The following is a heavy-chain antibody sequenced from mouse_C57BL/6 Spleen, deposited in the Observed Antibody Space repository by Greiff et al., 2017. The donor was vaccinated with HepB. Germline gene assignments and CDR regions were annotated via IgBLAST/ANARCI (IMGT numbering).Heavy chain of an antibody. V-gene: IGHV5-9-1*02. Sequence: EVKLVESGEGLVKPGGSLKLSCAASGFTFSSYAMSWVRQTPEKRLEWVAYISSGGDYIYYADTVKGRFTISRDNARNTLYLQMSSLKSEDTAMYYCTRDNCYGIPYYFDYWGQGTTLTVSS. CDR3: TRDNCYGIPYYFDY. CDR2: ISSGGDYI. CDR1: GFTFSSYA. D-gene: IGHD1-1*01. J-gene: IGHJ2*01.